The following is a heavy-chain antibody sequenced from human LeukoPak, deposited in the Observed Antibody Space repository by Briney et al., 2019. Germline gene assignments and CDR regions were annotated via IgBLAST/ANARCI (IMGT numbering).Heavy chain of an antibody. CDR3: ARHSSSWHPDY. V-gene: IGHV4-59*08. Sequence: SSETLSLTCTVSGGPLTSYWSWIRQPPGEGLEWVGYIFYGGNTNYNPSLKSRVTTSMDTSKNQISLNLSSVTAADTAVYYCARHSSSWHPDYWGQGTLVTVSS. J-gene: IGHJ4*02. D-gene: IGHD6-13*01. CDR2: IFYGGNT. CDR1: GGPLTSY.